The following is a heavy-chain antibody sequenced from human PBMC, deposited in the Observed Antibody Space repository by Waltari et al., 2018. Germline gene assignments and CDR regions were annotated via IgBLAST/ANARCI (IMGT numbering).Heavy chain of an antibody. Sequence: QVQLVQSGSELKKPGASVKISCKASGYIFTSYAINWVRQAPGQGLELRGWIIPSPWNPTYAQGFTGRFVLPLDTSVSTAYLEINNLKAEDTAVYYCTREVVPAATIVVNWFDPWGQGTLVTVSS. J-gene: IGHJ5*02. CDR3: TREVVPAATIVVNWFDP. CDR2: IIPSPWNP. CDR1: GYIFTSYA. D-gene: IGHD2-2*01. V-gene: IGHV7-4-1*02.